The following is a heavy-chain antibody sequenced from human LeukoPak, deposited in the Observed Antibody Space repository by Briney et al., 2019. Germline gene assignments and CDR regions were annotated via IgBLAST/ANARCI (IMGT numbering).Heavy chain of an antibody. CDR3: AREGATGDAFDI. CDR1: GGSISSYY. V-gene: IGHV4-59*01. Sequence: PSETLSLTCTVSGGSISSYYWSWIRQPPGEGLEWIGYIYYSWSTNYNPSLKSRVTISVDTSKNQFSLKLSSVTAADTAVYYCAREGATGDAFDIWGQGTMVTVSS. J-gene: IGHJ3*02. D-gene: IGHD5-12*01. CDR2: IYYSWST.